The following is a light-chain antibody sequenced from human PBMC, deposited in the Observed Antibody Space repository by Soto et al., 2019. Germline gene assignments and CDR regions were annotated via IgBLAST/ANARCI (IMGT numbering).Light chain of an antibody. J-gene: IGLJ2*01. CDR1: SSDVGGYNY. Sequence: QSALTQPASVSGSPGRSITISCTGTSSDVGGYNYVSWYQQHPGKAPKLMIYDVSNRPSGVSNRFFGSKSGNTASLTISGLQAEDEADYYCSSYTSSSLVVFGGGTKLTVL. CDR3: SSYTSSSLVV. CDR2: DVS. V-gene: IGLV2-14*01.